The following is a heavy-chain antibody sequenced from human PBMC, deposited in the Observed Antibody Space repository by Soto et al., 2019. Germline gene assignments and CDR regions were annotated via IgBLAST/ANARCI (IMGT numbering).Heavy chain of an antibody. V-gene: IGHV1-69*06. J-gene: IGHJ4*02. CDR1: GGTFNNYV. Sequence: SVKVSCKASGGTFNNYVINWVRQAPGQGLEWMAGIIPIFGTPNYAQKFQGRVTITADKSTSTAYMELNSLRSEDTTVYYCAGRCDGTNCLAHFDYWGQGTLVTVSS. CDR3: AGRCDGTNCLAHFDY. D-gene: IGHD2-2*01. CDR2: IIPIFGTP.